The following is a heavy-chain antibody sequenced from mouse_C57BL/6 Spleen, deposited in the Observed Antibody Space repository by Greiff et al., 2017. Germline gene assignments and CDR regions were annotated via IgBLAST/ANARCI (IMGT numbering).Heavy chain of an antibody. J-gene: IGHJ2*01. CDR3: TRARGDVYGCDEGYFDY. V-gene: IGHV5-9-1*02. CDR1: GFTFSSYA. Sequence: EVKVEESGEGLVKPGGSLKLSCAASGFTFSSYAMSWVRQTPEKRLEWVAYISSGGDYIYYADTVKGRFTISRDNARNTLYLQMSSLKSEDTAMXYCTRARGDVYGCDEGYFDYWGQGTTLTVSS. D-gene: IGHD2-2*01. CDR2: ISSGGDYI.